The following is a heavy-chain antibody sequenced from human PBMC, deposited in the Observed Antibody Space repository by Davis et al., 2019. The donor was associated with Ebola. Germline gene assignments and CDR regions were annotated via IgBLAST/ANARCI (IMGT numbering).Heavy chain of an antibody. D-gene: IGHD2-15*01. J-gene: IGHJ2*01. CDR1: GGSISSYY. Sequence: PSETLSLTCTVSGGSISSYYWSWIRQPAGKGLEWIGRIYTSGSTNYNPSLKSRVTMSVDTSKNQFSLKLSSVTAADTAVYYCARDVGYCSGGSCYPDWYFDLWGRGTLVTVSS. CDR3: ARDVGYCSGGSCYPDWYFDL. V-gene: IGHV4-4*07. CDR2: IYTSGST.